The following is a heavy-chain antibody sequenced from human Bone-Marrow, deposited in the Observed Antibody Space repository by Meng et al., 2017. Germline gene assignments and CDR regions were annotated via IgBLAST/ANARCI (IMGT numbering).Heavy chain of an antibody. D-gene: IGHD4-17*01. J-gene: IGHJ4*02. CDR3: ARDFPVTAFPADYYFDY. CDR1: GFTFSSYE. V-gene: IGHV3-48*03. Sequence: LTGAASGFTFSSYEMNWVRQAPGKGLEWVSYISSSGSTIYYADSVKGRFTISRDNAKNSLYLQMNSLRAEDTAVYYCARDFPVTAFPADYYFDYWGQGTLVTVSS. CDR2: ISSSGSTI.